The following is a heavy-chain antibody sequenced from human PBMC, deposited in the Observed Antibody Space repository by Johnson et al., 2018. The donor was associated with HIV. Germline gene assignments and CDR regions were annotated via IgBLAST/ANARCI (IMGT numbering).Heavy chain of an antibody. CDR2: IYSGGST. CDR1: GFTFSNYW. D-gene: IGHD6-19*01. V-gene: IGHV3-66*01. J-gene: IGHJ3*02. CDR3: AKRPDIAVGAFDI. Sequence: VQLVESGGGLVQPGGSLRLSCAASGFTFSNYWMHWVRQAPGKGLEWVSVIYSGGSTYHADSVKGRFTICRDNSKNTLYLQMNSLRAEDTAVYYCAKRPDIAVGAFDIWGQGTMVTVAS.